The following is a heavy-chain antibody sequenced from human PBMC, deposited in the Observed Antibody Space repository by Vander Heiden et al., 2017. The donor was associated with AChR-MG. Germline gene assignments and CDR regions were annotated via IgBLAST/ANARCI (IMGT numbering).Heavy chain of an antibody. V-gene: IGHV3-23*01. CDR2: IIASGGRT. Sequence: EVHLLESGGGLVQPGGSLRLSCSASGFNFHYAMSWVRQAPGKGLEWVSAIIASGGRTHYSDSVKGRFTISRDNSKTTVYLQMNSLRPEDTAVYYCAKGLRGPEAGTDYFDHWGQGTLVTVSS. D-gene: IGHD6-13*01. CDR1: GFNFHYA. CDR3: AKGLRGPEAGTDYFDH. J-gene: IGHJ4*02.